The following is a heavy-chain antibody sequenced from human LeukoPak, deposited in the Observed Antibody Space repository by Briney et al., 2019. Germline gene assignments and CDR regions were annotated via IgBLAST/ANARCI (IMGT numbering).Heavy chain of an antibody. CDR3: SRVRDSSGYFLLDAFDI. D-gene: IGHD3-22*01. CDR1: GFTFSSYW. CDR2: INSDGSST. J-gene: IGHJ3*02. V-gene: IGHV3-74*01. Sequence: GGSLKLSCAASGFTFSSYWMHWVRQAPGKGLVWVSRINSDGSSTSYADSVKGRFTISRDNAKNTLYLQMNSLRAEDTAVYYCSRVRDSSGYFLLDAFDIWGQGTMVTVSS.